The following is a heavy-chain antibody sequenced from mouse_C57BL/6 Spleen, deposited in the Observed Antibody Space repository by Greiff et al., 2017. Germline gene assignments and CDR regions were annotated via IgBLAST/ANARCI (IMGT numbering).Heavy chain of an antibody. CDR2: IYPGDGDT. J-gene: IGHJ2*01. V-gene: IGHV1-80*01. CDR1: GYAFSSYW. Sequence: LQQSGASVKISCKASGYAFSSYWMNWVKQRPGKGLEWIGQIYPGDGDTNYNGKFKGKATLTADKSSSTAYMQLSSLTSEDSAVYFCARETYGSSYNYWGQGTTLTVSS. CDR3: ARETYGSSYNY. D-gene: IGHD1-1*01.